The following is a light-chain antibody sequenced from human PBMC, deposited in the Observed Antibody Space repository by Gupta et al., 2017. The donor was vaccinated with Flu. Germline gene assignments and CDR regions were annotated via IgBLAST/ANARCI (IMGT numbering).Light chain of an antibody. CDR1: QSVSSNY. CDR2: GAS. CDR3: QHYGGSPPLT. J-gene: IGKJ4*01. V-gene: IGKV3-20*01. Sequence: VLPQSPGTLSLSTGEKGTLSCRASQSVSSNYLAWYQQKPGQAPRLVMYGASSRASGIPDRFSGSGSGTDFTLTISRLEPEDFAVYYCQHYGGSPPLTFGGGTKVEIK.